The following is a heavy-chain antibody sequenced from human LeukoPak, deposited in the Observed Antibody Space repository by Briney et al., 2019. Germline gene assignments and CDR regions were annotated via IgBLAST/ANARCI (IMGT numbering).Heavy chain of an antibody. CDR3: ARRITGTTTWYFDL. Sequence: PSETLSLTCALSGYSITSGYYWGWIRQPPGKGLEWIGSIYHSGSTYYNPSLKSRVTISVDTSKNQFSLKLSSVPAADTAVYYCARRITGTTTWYFDLWGRGPLDRLSS. D-gene: IGHD1-7*01. V-gene: IGHV4-38-2*01. CDR2: IYHSGST. CDR1: GYSITSGYY. J-gene: IGHJ2*01.